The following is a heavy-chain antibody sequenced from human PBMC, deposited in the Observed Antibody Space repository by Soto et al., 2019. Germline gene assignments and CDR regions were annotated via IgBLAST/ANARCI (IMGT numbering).Heavy chain of an antibody. CDR1: GGSISSGGDY. Sequence: SETLSLTCTVSGGSISSGGDYWSWIRQHPGKGLEWIGYIYYSGSTYYNPSLKSRVTISVDTSKNQFSLKLSSVTAADTAVYYCARDLSGYCSGGSCYSGSWFDPWGQGTLVTVSS. CDR3: ARDLSGYCSGGSCYSGSWFDP. D-gene: IGHD2-15*01. V-gene: IGHV4-31*03. CDR2: IYYSGST. J-gene: IGHJ5*02.